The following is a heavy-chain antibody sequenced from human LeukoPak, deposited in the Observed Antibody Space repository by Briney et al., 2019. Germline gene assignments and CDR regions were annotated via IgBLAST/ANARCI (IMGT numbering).Heavy chain of an antibody. Sequence: PSETLSVTCTVSGGSINTYYWSWIRQPPGKGLEWIGYIHYTGTTNYNPSLESRVTISIDTSKNQFSLKLTSVTAADTAVYYCVGGGQWLAFDYWGQGILVTDSS. D-gene: IGHD6-19*01. CDR2: IHYTGTT. V-gene: IGHV4-59*03. J-gene: IGHJ4*02. CDR1: GGSINTYY. CDR3: VGGGQWLAFDY.